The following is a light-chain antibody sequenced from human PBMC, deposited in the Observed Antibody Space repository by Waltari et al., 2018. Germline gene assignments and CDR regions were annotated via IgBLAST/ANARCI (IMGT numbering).Light chain of an antibody. CDR3: QLWNTRNDHRV. CDR2: HDN. CDR1: YPRSEY. J-gene: IGLJ3*02. V-gene: IGLV3-21*01. Sequence: SYDLTQPPSVSVSPGQTARITCGGDYPRSEYIHCYQQKAPQAPMLVIYHDNQRPSGVPERFSGSRSGNTATLTITGVEAGDEADYYCQLWNTRNDHRVFGGGTRLTVL.